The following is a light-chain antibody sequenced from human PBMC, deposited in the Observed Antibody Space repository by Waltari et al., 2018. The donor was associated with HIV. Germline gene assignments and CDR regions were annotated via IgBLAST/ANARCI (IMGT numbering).Light chain of an antibody. J-gene: IGLJ3*02. Sequence: SYELTQPPSVSVSPGQTARIPCSEGILQYKYPFWYQQKSGQAPVAVIYEGYKRPYGVPERFSGSRYGTMATLTISGAQVEDEGDYYCYSTDSSGKGVFGGGTKLTVL. CDR3: YSTDSSGKGV. CDR2: EGY. V-gene: IGLV3-10*01. CDR1: ILQYKY.